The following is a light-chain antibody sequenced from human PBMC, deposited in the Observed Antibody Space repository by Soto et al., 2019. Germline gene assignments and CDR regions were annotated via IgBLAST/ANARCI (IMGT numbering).Light chain of an antibody. V-gene: IGKV3-11*01. Sequence: EIVLTQSPATLSLSPGERATLSCRASQSVSSYLAWYQQKPGQAPRLLIYDASNMANGIPARFSGFWSWTVLPLTISRLEPEVFAVYYCQQRSNWHTFGGGTKVEIK. J-gene: IGKJ4*01. CDR3: QQRSNWHT. CDR2: DAS. CDR1: QSVSSY.